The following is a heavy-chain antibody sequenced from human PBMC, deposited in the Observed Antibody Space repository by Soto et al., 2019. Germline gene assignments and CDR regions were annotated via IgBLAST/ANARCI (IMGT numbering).Heavy chain of an antibody. CDR3: ARDLEGGVARMGRDYIWGSYLAY. CDR2: ISAYNGNT. D-gene: IGHD3-16*01. J-gene: IGHJ4*02. V-gene: IGHV1-18*01. Sequence: ASVKVSCKASGYTFTSYGISWVRQAPGQGLEWMGWISAYNGNTNYAQKLQGRVTMTTDTSTSTAYMELRSLRSDDTAVYYCARDLEGGVARMGRDYIWGSYLAYWGQGTLVTVSS. CDR1: GYTFTSYG.